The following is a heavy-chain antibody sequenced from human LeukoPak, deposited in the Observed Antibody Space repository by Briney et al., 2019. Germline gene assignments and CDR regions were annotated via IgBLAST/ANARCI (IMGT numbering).Heavy chain of an antibody. CDR1: GGSFSGYY. D-gene: IGHD1-26*01. J-gene: IGHJ6*02. Sequence: PSETLSLTCAVYGGSFSGYYWSWIRQPPGKGLEWIGEINHSGSTNYNPSLKNRVTISVDTSKNQFSLKLSSMTAADAAVYYCARGDVGAMSIYYYYGMDVWGQGTTVTVSS. CDR2: INHSGST. V-gene: IGHV4-34*01. CDR3: ARGDVGAMSIYYYYGMDV.